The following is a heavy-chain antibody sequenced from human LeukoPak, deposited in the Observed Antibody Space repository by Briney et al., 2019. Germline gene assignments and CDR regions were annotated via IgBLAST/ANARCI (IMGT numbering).Heavy chain of an antibody. J-gene: IGHJ4*02. CDR2: ISGSGGST. CDR3: AKYRSSVLLWFGDSLDY. D-gene: IGHD3-10*01. V-gene: IGHV3-23*01. Sequence: GGTLRLSCAASGFTFSSYGMSWVRQAPGKGLEWVSAISGSGGSTYYADSVKGRFTISRDNSKNTLYLQMNSLRAEDTAVYYCAKYRSSVLLWFGDSLDYWGKGTLVTVS. CDR1: GFTFSSYG.